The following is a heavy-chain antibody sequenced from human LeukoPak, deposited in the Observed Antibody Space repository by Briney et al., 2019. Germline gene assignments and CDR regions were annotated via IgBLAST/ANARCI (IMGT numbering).Heavy chain of an antibody. CDR3: AKEGGYCSSDPCYPWWSDP. CDR2: INPNSGGT. V-gene: IGHV1-2*02. CDR1: GYTFTGDY. Sequence: GASVKVSCKASGYTFTGDYVHWMRQAPGQGIEWMGWINPNSGGTNYAQKFQGRVTMTRDTSISTAYLELSRLRSDDTAVYYCAKEGGYCSSDPCYPWWSDPWGQGTLVTVSS. J-gene: IGHJ5*02. D-gene: IGHD2-15*01.